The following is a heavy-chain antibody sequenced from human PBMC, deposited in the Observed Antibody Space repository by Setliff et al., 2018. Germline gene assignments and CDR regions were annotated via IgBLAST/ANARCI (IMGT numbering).Heavy chain of an antibody. CDR3: ARGFGYAAWYYLDY. J-gene: IGHJ4*02. V-gene: IGHV3-74*01. Sequence: PGGSLRLACAASGFTFSGFSLHWVRQAPGKGLEWVSRIHSDGTTTAYADSVRSRVTVSRDNAKNTLYLQMNSLRVEDTAIYYCARGFGYAAWYYLDYWGQGTLVTVSS. CDR2: IHSDGTTT. D-gene: IGHD2-2*03. CDR1: GFTFSGFS.